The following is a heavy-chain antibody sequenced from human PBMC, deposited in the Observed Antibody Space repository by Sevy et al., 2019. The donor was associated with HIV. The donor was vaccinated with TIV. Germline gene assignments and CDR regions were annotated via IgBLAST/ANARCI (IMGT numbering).Heavy chain of an antibody. CDR2: VYYTGGT. J-gene: IGHJ3*02. Sequence: SEILSLTCTVSGGSINSDHWNWLRQPPGKGLEWIGNVYYTGGTNYNPSLKNRVTISVDRTKNQFSLKLTSVTAADTAVYYCARRNDFDIWGQGTMVTVSS. CDR3: ARRNDFDI. V-gene: IGHV4-59*08. CDR1: GGSINSDH.